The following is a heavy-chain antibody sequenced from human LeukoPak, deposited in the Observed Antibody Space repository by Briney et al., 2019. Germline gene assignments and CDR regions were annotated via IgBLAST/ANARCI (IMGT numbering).Heavy chain of an antibody. D-gene: IGHD6-6*01. J-gene: IGHJ4*02. V-gene: IGHV1-18*01. CDR2: ISTYNNNT. CDR3: ARIQSRIIAARPGNPAFDY. Sequence: ASVKDSCKASGYTFTSYDISWVRQARGQGLDWMGWISTYNNNTHYAQKLQGRVTMTTHTSTSTVYMELKSLRSDDTAVYYCARIQSRIIAARPGNPAFDYWGRGTLVTVSS. CDR1: GYTFTSYD.